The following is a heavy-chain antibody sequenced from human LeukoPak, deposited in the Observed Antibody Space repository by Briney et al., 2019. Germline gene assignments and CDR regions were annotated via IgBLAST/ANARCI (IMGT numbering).Heavy chain of an antibody. CDR2: IYYSGST. Sequence: SETLSLTCTVSGGSISSSSYYWGWIRQPPGKGLEWIGRIYYSGSTYYNPSLKSRVTLSVDTSKNQFSLKLSSVTAADTAVYYCARSKAIFGVVITRFDYWGQGTLVTVSS. CDR1: GGSISSSSYY. J-gene: IGHJ4*02. V-gene: IGHV4-39*01. D-gene: IGHD3-3*01. CDR3: ARSKAIFGVVITRFDY.